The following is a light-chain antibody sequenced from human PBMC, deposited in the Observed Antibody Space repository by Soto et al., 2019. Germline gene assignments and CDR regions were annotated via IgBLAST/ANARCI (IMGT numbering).Light chain of an antibody. V-gene: IGLV2-8*01. J-gene: IGLJ2*01. CDR2: EVS. Sequence: QSALTQPPSASGSPGQSVTISCTGTSSGVGGYNYVSWYQQHPGKAPKLMIYEVSKRPAGVPDRLSGSKARSTASLTVSGLQVEDEADYYCASYTGSDTLVFGGGTKLTVL. CDR3: ASYTGSDTLV. CDR1: SSGVGGYNY.